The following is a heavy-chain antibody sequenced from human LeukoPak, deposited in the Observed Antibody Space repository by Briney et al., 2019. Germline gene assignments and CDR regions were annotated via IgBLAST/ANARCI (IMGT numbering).Heavy chain of an antibody. Sequence: GGSLRPSCAASGFTFSSYAMSWVRQAPGKGLEWVSAISGSGGSTYYADSVKGRFTISRDNSKNTLYLQMNSLRAEDTAVYYCAKAGDTYYDILTGYSQWYYFDYWGQGTLVTVSS. CDR1: GFTFSSYA. V-gene: IGHV3-23*01. D-gene: IGHD3-9*01. J-gene: IGHJ4*02. CDR2: ISGSGGST. CDR3: AKAGDTYYDILTGYSQWYYFDY.